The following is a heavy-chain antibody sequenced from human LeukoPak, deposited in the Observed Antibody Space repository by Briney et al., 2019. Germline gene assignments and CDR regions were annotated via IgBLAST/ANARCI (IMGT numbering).Heavy chain of an antibody. CDR1: ELTFSGYN. D-gene: IGHD3-10*01. V-gene: IGHV3-48*04. Sequence: GGSLRLSCTASELTFSGYNLNWVRQAPGKGLEWVSYISSGSSTIYYADSVKGRFTISRDNAKNSLYLQMNSLRAEDTAVYYCARAHMIRGVTYYYYGMDVWGQGTTVTVSS. CDR2: ISSGSSTI. J-gene: IGHJ6*02. CDR3: ARAHMIRGVTYYYYGMDV.